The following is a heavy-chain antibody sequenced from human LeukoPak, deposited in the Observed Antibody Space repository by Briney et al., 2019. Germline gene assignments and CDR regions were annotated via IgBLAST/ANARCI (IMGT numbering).Heavy chain of an antibody. Sequence: PGGSLRLSCAASGFTFSSYEMNWVRQAPGKGLEWVSYISSSGSTIYYAVSVKGRFTISRDNAKNSLYLQMNSLRAEDTAVYYCARDRYDFWSGYSLNWFDPWGQGTLVTVSS. CDR2: ISSSGSTI. D-gene: IGHD3-3*01. CDR3: ARDRYDFWSGYSLNWFDP. CDR1: GFTFSSYE. J-gene: IGHJ5*02. V-gene: IGHV3-48*03.